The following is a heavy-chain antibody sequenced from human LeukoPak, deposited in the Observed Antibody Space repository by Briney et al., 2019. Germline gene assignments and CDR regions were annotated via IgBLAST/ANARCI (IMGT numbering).Heavy chain of an antibody. D-gene: IGHD5-18*01. J-gene: IGHJ4*02. V-gene: IGHV1-2*02. CDR3: AREVDTAVYYFDY. CDR1: GYTFTGYY. Sequence: GASVKVSCKASGYTFTGYYMHWVRQAPGQGLEWMGWINPNSGGTNYAQKFQGRVTMTRDTSISTAYMELSRLRSDGTAVYYCAREVDTAVYYFDYWGQGTLVTVSS. CDR2: INPNSGGT.